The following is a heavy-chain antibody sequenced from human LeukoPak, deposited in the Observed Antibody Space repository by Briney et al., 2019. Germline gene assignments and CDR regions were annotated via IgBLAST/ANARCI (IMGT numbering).Heavy chain of an antibody. CDR3: ASERARVGYYGSGSYVDY. V-gene: IGHV3-66*01. J-gene: IGHJ4*02. D-gene: IGHD3-10*01. CDR1: GFTFSSNY. CDR2: IYSGGST. Sequence: GGSLRLSCAASGFTFSSNYMSWVRQAPGKGLEWVSVIYSGGSTYYADSVKGRFTISRDNSKNTLYLQMNSLRAEDTAVYYCASERARVGYYGSGSYVDYWGQGTLVTVSS.